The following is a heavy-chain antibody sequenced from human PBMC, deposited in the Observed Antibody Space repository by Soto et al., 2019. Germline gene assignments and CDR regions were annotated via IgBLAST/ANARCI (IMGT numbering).Heavy chain of an antibody. V-gene: IGHV4-30-4*08. J-gene: IGHJ5*02. D-gene: IGHD3-10*01. CDR1: GGSIRRSDSC. CDR2: ITDSGRT. Sequence: SETLSLTCSVSGGSIRRSDSCWSWVRQFPGKGLEWIAYITDSGRTDYNPSLQSRATISIDTSKNQFSLNLSSVTAADTAVYYCARHLWWFGELYPPGNRFDPWGQGTLVTVSS. CDR3: ARHLWWFGELYPPGNRFDP.